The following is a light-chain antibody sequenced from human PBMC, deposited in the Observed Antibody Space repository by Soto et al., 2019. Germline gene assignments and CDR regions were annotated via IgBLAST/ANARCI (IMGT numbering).Light chain of an antibody. CDR1: QSVLYTSKNKNY. Sequence: DIVMTQSPDSLAVSLGERATINCRSSQSVLYTSKNKNYLAWYQHKPGQPPKLLIRWASTRQSGVPDRFSGSGSGTDFTLTISSLQAEDVAVYYCLQYYSTLWTFGQGTKVEIK. V-gene: IGKV4-1*01. CDR2: WAS. CDR3: LQYYSTLWT. J-gene: IGKJ1*01.